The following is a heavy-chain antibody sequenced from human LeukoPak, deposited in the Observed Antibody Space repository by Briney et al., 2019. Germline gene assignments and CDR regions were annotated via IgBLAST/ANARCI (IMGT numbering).Heavy chain of an antibody. J-gene: IGHJ4*02. D-gene: IGHD3-16*01. V-gene: IGHV3-30*03. CDR1: GFTFSTFG. CDR3: AIGGGFDY. CDR2: ISYDGSNK. Sequence: GGSLRLSCAASGFTFSTFGMHWVRQAPGKGLEWVALISYDGSNKYYADSVKGRFTISRDNSKNTLNLQMNSLRAEDTAVYYCAIGGGFDYWGQGTLVTVSS.